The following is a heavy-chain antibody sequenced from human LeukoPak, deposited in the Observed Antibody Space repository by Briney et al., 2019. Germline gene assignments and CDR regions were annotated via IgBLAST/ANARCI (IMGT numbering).Heavy chain of an antibody. D-gene: IGHD6-19*01. V-gene: IGHV4-59*12. Sequence: SSETLSLTCTVSGGSISSYYWSWIRQPPGKGLEWIGYIYYSGSTNYNPSLKSRVTISVDKSKNQFSLKLSSVTAADTAVYYCARDPGTVAGFDYWGQGTLVTVSS. CDR2: IYYSGST. CDR3: ARDPGTVAGFDY. J-gene: IGHJ4*02. CDR1: GGSISSYY.